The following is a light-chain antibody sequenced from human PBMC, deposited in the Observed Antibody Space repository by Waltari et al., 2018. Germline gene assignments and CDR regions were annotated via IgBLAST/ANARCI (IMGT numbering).Light chain of an antibody. V-gene: IGKV3-20*01. CDR2: RAS. CDR1: QSVGSSS. Sequence: ELVFTQSPGTASLSPGERVTLSCRASQSVGSSSLAWYQQKPGQAPRLVIYRASRRAPGIPDRFSGSGSGTGFSLTISRLEPKDFAVYYCQQHGTLPATFGQGTKVEIK. J-gene: IGKJ1*01. CDR3: QQHGTLPAT.